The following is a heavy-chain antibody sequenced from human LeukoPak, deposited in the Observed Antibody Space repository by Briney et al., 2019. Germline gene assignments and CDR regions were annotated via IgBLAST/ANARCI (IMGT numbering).Heavy chain of an antibody. J-gene: IGHJ4*02. CDR1: GYTFTSYD. Sequence: ASVKVSCKASGYTFTSYDINWVRQATGQGLEWMGWMNPNSGNTGYAQKFQGRVTMTRNTSISTVYMELSSLRSEDTAVYYCARGRLYSYGYWGSVYWGQGTLVTVSS. CDR3: ARGRLYSYGYWGSVY. V-gene: IGHV1-8*01. D-gene: IGHD5-18*01. CDR2: MNPNSGNT.